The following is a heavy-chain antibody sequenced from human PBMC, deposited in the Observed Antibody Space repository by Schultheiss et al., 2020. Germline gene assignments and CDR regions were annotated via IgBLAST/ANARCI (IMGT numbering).Heavy chain of an antibody. J-gene: IGHJ3*02. CDR2: IYYSGST. CDR3: ARIPGIAAAGNDAFDI. CDR1: GGSISSYY. D-gene: IGHD6-13*01. V-gene: IGHV4-59*08. Sequence: SETLSLTCTVSGGSISSYYWSWIRQPPGKGLEWIGYIYYSGSTYYNPSLKSRVTISVDTSKNQFSLKLSSVTAADTAVYYCARIPGIAAAGNDAFDIWGQGTMVTVSS.